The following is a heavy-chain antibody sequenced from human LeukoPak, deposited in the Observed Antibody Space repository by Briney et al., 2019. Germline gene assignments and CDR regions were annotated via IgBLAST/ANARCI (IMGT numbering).Heavy chain of an antibody. J-gene: IGHJ4*02. Sequence: SETLSLTCAVSGYSISSSNWWGWIRQPPGKGLEWIGYIYYSGSTNYNPSLKSRVTVSVDTSKNQFSLKLSSVTAADTAVYYCARDGGYGGSSAYDYWGQGTLVTVSS. CDR1: GYSISSSNW. V-gene: IGHV4-28*03. D-gene: IGHD4-23*01. CDR2: IYYSGST. CDR3: ARDGGYGGSSAYDY.